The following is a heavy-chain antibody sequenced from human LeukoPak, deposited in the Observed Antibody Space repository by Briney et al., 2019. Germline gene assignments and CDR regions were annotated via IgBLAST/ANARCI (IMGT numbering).Heavy chain of an antibody. CDR3: ASDSFYDSGGYFYY. J-gene: IGHJ4*02. Sequence: SETLSLTCTVSGGSISNFYWSWLRQSPGKGLEWIGYMFTSGDTNYNPSLKGRVTISVDTSRNHFSLKLSSVTAADTAVYYCASDSFYDSGGYFYYWGQGTLVTVSS. CDR1: GGSISNFY. V-gene: IGHV4-4*08. CDR2: MFTSGDT. D-gene: IGHD3-22*01.